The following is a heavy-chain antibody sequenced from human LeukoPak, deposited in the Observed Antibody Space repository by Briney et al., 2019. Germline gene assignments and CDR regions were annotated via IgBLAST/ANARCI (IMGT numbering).Heavy chain of an antibody. CDR1: GFTFSSYG. CDR2: ISGSGGST. V-gene: IGHV3-23*01. J-gene: IGHJ4*02. D-gene: IGHD4/OR15-4a*01. Sequence: GGSLRLSCAASGFTFSSYGMNWVRQAPGKGLEWVSTISGSGGSTYYADSVKGRFTIFRDNSKNTLYLQMNSLRAEDTAVYYCARRAGAYSHPYDYWGQGSLVTVSS. CDR3: ARRAGAYSHPYDY.